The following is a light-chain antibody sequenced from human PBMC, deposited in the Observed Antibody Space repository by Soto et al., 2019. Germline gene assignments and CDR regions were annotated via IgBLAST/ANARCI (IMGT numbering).Light chain of an antibody. Sequence: SVLTQPASVSGSPGQSITISCTGTSSDIGNYNYVSWYQQHPGKAPKLMIYDVSNRPSGVSKRFSGSKSGYTASLTISGLQAEDEADYYCSSFTSSATYVFGTGTKVTVL. V-gene: IGLV2-14*01. CDR3: SSFTSSATYV. CDR1: SSDIGNYNY. CDR2: DVS. J-gene: IGLJ1*01.